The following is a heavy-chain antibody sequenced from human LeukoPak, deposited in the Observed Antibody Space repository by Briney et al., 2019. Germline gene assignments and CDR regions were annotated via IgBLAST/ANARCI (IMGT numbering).Heavy chain of an antibody. CDR2: INPGGGST. Sequence: GASVKVSCKAFGYTFTSYYMHWVRQAPGQGLEWMGIINPGGGSTSYAQKFQGRVTMTRDTSTSTVYMELSSLRSEDTAVYYCARAGYYYGSGSPLDYWGQGTLVTVSS. CDR1: GYTFTSYY. CDR3: ARAGYYYGSGSPLDY. J-gene: IGHJ4*02. V-gene: IGHV1-46*01. D-gene: IGHD3-10*01.